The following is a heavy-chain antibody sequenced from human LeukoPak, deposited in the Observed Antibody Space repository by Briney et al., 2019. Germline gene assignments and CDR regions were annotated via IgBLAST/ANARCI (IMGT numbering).Heavy chain of an antibody. V-gene: IGHV1-2*02. CDR3: ARGPRYYGSGSHDY. J-gene: IGHJ4*02. CDR1: GYTFTGYY. D-gene: IGHD3-10*01. Sequence: ASVKVSCKASGYTFTGYYMHWVRQAPGQGLEWMGWINPNSGGTNYAQKFQGRVTMTRDTSISTAYMEPSRLRSDDTAVYYCARGPRYYGSGSHDYWGQGTLVTVSS. CDR2: INPNSGGT.